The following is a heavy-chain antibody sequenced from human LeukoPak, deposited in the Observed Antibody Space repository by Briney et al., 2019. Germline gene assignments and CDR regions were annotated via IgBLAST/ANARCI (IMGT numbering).Heavy chain of an antibody. D-gene: IGHD4-11*01. Sequence: GSLRISCAASGFTFNSYSMDWVRQAPGKGLEWVTAILDDETYKFYADSVKGRFTISRDNSKNTLYLQMNSLRAEDTAVYYCARDRITVTTLSGVPTKYWGQGTLVTVSS. CDR3: ARDRITVTTLSGVPTKY. CDR2: ILDDETYK. J-gene: IGHJ4*02. CDR1: GFTFNSYS. V-gene: IGHV3-30-3*01.